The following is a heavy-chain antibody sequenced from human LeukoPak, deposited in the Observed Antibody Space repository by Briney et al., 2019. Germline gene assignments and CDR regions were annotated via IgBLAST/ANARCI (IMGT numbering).Heavy chain of an antibody. CDR1: GGSISSSSYY. V-gene: IGHV4-39*01. CDR2: LYYSGSS. CDR3: ARRELGVVDY. D-gene: IGHD7-27*01. J-gene: IGHJ4*02. Sequence: TSETLSLTCTVSGGSISSSSYYWGWIRQPPGKGLEWIGSLYYSGSSYYNPSLKSRVTISVDTSKNQFSLTLSSVTAADTAVYYCARRELGVVDYWGQGTLVTVSS.